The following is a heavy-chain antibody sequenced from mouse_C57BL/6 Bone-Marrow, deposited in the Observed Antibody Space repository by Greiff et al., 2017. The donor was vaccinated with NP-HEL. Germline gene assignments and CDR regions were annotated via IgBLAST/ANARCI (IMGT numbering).Heavy chain of an antibody. J-gene: IGHJ3*01. CDR1: GFTFTDYY. D-gene: IGHD2-2*01. V-gene: IGHV7-3*01. CDR3: ARSEVTSWFAY. Sequence: EVQLVESGGGLVQPGGSLSLSCAASGFTFTDYYMSWVRQPPGKALEWLGFIRNKANGYTTEYSASVKGRFTISRDNSQSILYLQMNALRAEDSATYYCARSEVTSWFAYWGQGTLVTVSA. CDR2: IRNKANGYTT.